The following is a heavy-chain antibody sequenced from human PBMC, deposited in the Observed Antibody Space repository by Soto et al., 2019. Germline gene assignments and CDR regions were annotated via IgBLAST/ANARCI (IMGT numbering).Heavy chain of an antibody. CDR2: ISYDGSNK. Sequence: WGSLRLSCTTSGFSFRDNAMTWFRQAPGKGLEWVAVISYDGSNKYYADSVKGRFTISRDNSKNTLYLQMNSLRAEDTAVYYCAKDSQFTRSPFDYWGQGTLVTVSS. D-gene: IGHD3-10*01. J-gene: IGHJ4*02. CDR3: AKDSQFTRSPFDY. CDR1: GFSFRDNA. V-gene: IGHV3-30*04.